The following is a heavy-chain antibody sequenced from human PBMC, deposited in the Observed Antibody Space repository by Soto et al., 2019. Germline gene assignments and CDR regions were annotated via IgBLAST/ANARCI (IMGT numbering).Heavy chain of an antibody. D-gene: IGHD3-10*01. J-gene: IGHJ5*02. Sequence: GGSLRLSCAASGFAFSSYGMYWVRQAPGKGLEWVANIKQDGSEKYYVDSVKGRFTISRDNAKNSLYLQMNSLRAEDTAVYYCARDKYYYGSGSSWFDPWGQGTLVTVSS. CDR2: IKQDGSEK. CDR3: ARDKYYYGSGSSWFDP. CDR1: GFAFSSYG. V-gene: IGHV3-7*01.